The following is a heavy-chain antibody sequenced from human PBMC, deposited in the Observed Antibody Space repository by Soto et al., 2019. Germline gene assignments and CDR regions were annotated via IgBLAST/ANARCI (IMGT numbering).Heavy chain of an antibody. D-gene: IGHD1-1*01. CDR2: ISANKGDT. J-gene: IGHJ4*02. V-gene: IGHV1-18*01. CDR3: ARKPTGQPFDY. CDR1: GSTFTNYG. Sequence: QVQLVQSGAEVKKPGASVKVSCKASGSTFTNYGFSWVRQAPGQGLEWVGWISANKGDTHYAQKLQGRVTLTTDTSTGTVYMELRSLRSDDTAVYYCARKPTGQPFDYWGQGALVSVSS.